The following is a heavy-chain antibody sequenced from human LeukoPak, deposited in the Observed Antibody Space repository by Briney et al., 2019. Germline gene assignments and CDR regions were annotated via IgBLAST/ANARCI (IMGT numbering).Heavy chain of an antibody. Sequence: SETLSLTCTVSGGSISSSSYYWGWIRQPPGKGLEWIGSIYYSGSTYYNPSLKSRVTISADTSKNQFSLKLSSVTAADTAVYYCARAALTDAFDIWGQGTMVTVSS. D-gene: IGHD2-15*01. CDR3: ARAALTDAFDI. CDR1: GGSISSSSYY. J-gene: IGHJ3*02. V-gene: IGHV4-39*01. CDR2: IYYSGST.